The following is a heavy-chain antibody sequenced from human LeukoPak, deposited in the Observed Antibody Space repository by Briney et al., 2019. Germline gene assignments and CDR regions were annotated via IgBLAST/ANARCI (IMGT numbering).Heavy chain of an antibody. Sequence: PGLSLRLFCGVSGFPLRSCAMIWVRQAPGKGLEGGSVSSGSGGHTYYANSVNGRFSISRDNSKNTLYLQMNSLRAEDTAVYYCAKHQDLVSSAFDYWGQGTLVTVSS. V-gene: IGHV3-23*01. CDR2: SSGSGGHT. CDR1: GFPLRSCA. CDR3: AKHQDLVSSAFDY. J-gene: IGHJ4*02. D-gene: IGHD5/OR15-5a*01.